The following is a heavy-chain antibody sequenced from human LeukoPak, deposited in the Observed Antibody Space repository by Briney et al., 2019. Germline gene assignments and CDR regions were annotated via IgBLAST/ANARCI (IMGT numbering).Heavy chain of an antibody. CDR1: GFTFSSYG. Sequence: SGGPLRLSCAASGFTFSSYGMHWVRQAPGKGLEWVAVIWYDGSNKYYADSVKGRFTISRDNSKNTLYLQMNSLRAEDTAVYYCVRDNPRQQGFAYWGQGTLVTVSS. V-gene: IGHV3-33*01. CDR2: IWYDGSNK. CDR3: VRDNPRQQGFAY. D-gene: IGHD6-13*01. J-gene: IGHJ4*02.